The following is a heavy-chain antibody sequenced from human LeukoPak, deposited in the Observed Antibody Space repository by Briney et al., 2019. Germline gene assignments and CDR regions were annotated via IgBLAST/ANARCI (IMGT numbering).Heavy chain of an antibody. J-gene: IGHJ4*02. CDR2: IFYSGNT. V-gene: IGHV4-39*01. CDR1: GFTFSSYD. D-gene: IGHD5-24*01. CDR3: ARHRSKWLQSSFDY. Sequence: GSLRLSCAASGFTFSSYDMHWVRQAPGKGLEWIGSIFYSGNTYDNPSLKSRVTISVDTSKNQFSLKLNSVTVADTAVYYCARHRSKWLQSSFDYWGQGTLVTVSS.